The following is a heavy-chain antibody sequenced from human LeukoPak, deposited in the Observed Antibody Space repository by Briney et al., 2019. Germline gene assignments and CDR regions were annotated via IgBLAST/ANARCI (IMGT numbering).Heavy chain of an antibody. CDR1: GFTFSSYE. CDR3: RGPGSSGWWGVDSFDI. V-gene: IGHV3-48*03. Sequence: GGSLRLSCAASGFTFSSYEMNWVRQAPGKGLEWVSYISSSGSTIYYADSVKGRFTIARDNAKNSLYLQMNSLRAEDTAVYYCRGPGSSGWWGVDSFDIWGQGTMVTVSS. D-gene: IGHD6-19*01. CDR2: ISSSGSTI. J-gene: IGHJ3*02.